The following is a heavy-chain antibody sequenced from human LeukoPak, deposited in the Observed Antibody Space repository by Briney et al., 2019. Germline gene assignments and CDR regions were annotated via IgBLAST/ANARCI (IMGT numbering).Heavy chain of an antibody. CDR1: GFTLSTSE. CDR3: ARDSFDTSGYFSDY. CDR2: ISSSGSTI. J-gene: IGHJ4*02. Sequence: GGSLRLSRTASGFTLSTSEMNWGRQAPGKGLEWVSYISSSGSTIYYADSVKGRFTVSRDNAKSSLYLQMNSLRAEDTAVYYCARDSFDTSGYFSDYWGQGTLVTVSS. D-gene: IGHD3-22*01. V-gene: IGHV3-48*03.